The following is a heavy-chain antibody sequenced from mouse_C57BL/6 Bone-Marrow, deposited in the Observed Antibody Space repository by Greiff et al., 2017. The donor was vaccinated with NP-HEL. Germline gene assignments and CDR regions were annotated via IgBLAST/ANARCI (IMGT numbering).Heavy chain of an antibody. CDR1: GYTFTSYW. J-gene: IGHJ2*01. V-gene: IGHV1-72*01. Sequence: QVQLQQPGAELVKPGASVKLSCKASGYTFTSYWMHWVKQRPGRGLEWIGRIDPNSGGTKYNEKFKSKATLTVDKPSSTAYMQLSSLTSEDSAVYYWAREGGGIYYDYDDYFDYWGQGTTLTVSS. D-gene: IGHD2-4*01. CDR2: IDPNSGGT. CDR3: AREGGGIYYDYDDYFDY.